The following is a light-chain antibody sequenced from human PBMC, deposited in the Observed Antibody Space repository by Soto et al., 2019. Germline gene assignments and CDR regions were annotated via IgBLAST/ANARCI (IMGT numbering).Light chain of an antibody. V-gene: IGKV1-27*01. CDR3: QKYDSAPWT. Sequence: DFQMTQSPSSLSASIGDSVTITCRASQGIDNFLAWYQQRPGEPPKLLMYAASTLQLGVPSRFSGSGSGTDFTLTISSLQPEDVATYYCQKYDSAPWTFGQGPKVEI. CDR2: AAS. CDR1: QGIDNF. J-gene: IGKJ1*01.